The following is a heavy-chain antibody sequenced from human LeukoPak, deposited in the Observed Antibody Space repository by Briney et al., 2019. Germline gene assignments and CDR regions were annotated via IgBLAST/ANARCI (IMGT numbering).Heavy chain of an antibody. J-gene: IGHJ4*02. CDR2: IYYSGST. V-gene: IGHV4-59*08. D-gene: IGHD3-3*01. CDR3: ARVLRVYDFWSGYYRWGSYYFDY. CDR1: GGSISSYY. Sequence: SETLSLTCTVSGGSISSYYWSWIRQPPGKGLEWIGYIYYSGSTNYNPSLKSRVTISVDTSKNQFSLKLSSVTAADTAVYYCARVLRVYDFWSGYYRWGSYYFDYWGQGTLVTVSS.